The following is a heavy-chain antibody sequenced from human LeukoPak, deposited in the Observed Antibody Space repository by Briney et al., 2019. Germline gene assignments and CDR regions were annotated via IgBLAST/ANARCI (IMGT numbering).Heavy chain of an antibody. D-gene: IGHD5-12*01. CDR2: IYHSGST. V-gene: IGHV4-38-2*02. Sequence: PETLSLTCTVSGYSISSGYYWGWIRQPPGEGLEWIGSIYHSGSTYYNPSLKSRVTISVDTSKNQFSLKLNSVTAADTAVYYCARIVATMPFDYWGQGTLVTVSS. CDR1: GYSISSGYY. J-gene: IGHJ4*02. CDR3: ARIVATMPFDY.